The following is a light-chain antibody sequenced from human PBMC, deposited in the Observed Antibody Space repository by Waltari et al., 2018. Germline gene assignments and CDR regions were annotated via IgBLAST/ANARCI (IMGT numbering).Light chain of an antibody. CDR1: SGDIGTYNY. CDR3: NAYTSSNIWV. Sequence: QSALTQPASVSGSPGQSITISCTGTSGDIGTYNYVSWYQQHPGKAPRLIIYDVINRTSGVAHRFAGSKSGNTASLAISGLQPEDEADYYCNAYTSSNIWVFGGGTKLTVL. CDR2: DVI. J-gene: IGLJ3*02. V-gene: IGLV2-14*03.